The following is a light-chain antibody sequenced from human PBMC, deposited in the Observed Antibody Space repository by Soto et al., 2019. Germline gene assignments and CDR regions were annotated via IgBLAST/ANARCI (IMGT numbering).Light chain of an antibody. CDR1: QSVVNNY. Sequence: ENVLTQSPDTLSLSPGERATLSCRAGQSVVNNYLAWYQQKPGQDRRLLMYRASTRASGIADRFSGSASGTDFTLTISRLEPDDFAVYYCQHYGSTVITFRQGTRLEMK. CDR3: QHYGSTVIT. V-gene: IGKV3-20*01. J-gene: IGKJ5*01. CDR2: RAS.